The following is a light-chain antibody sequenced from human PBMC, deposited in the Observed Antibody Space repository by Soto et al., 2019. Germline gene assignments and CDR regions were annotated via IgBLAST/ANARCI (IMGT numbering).Light chain of an antibody. CDR1: QRLSGF. CDR2: AAS. V-gene: IGKV1-39*01. CDR3: QQTYSAPVT. J-gene: IGKJ5*01. Sequence: DIQMTQSPSSLSASVGDRVTITCRASQRLSGFLNWYQQKPGKSPDLLVYAASTFRSGVPSRFSAAGSGTDFTLTISSLEPEDFATYYCQQTYSAPVTFGQGTRLEIK.